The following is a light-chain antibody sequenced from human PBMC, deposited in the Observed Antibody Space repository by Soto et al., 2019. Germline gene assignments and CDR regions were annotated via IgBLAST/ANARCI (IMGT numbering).Light chain of an antibody. V-gene: IGKV1-5*03. J-gene: IGKJ4*01. Sequence: IQMTQSPSTLSASVGDIFTITCRASQSISIWLSWYQQKPGKAPKFLIYKASDLESGVPSRFSGSGSGTEFTLTISSLQPDDFATYFCQQYDSFPLTFGGGTKVDIK. CDR3: QQYDSFPLT. CDR2: KAS. CDR1: QSISIW.